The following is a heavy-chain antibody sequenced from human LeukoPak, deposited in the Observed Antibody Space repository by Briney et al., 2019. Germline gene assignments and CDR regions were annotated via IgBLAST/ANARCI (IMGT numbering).Heavy chain of an antibody. V-gene: IGHV3-48*03. CDR2: ISSSGSTI. CDR1: GYTFSSYE. D-gene: IGHD1-1*01. Sequence: PGGSLRLSCAASGYTFSSYEMNWVRQAPGKGLEWVSYISSSGSTIYYADSVKGRFTISRDNAKNSLYLQMNSLRAEDTAVYYCAVQHVAFDYWGQGTLVTVSS. J-gene: IGHJ4*02. CDR3: AVQHVAFDY.